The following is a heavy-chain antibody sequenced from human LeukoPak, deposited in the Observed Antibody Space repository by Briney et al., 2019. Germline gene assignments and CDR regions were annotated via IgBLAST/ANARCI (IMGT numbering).Heavy chain of an antibody. Sequence: GGSLRLSCAASGFSFSSYGMHWVRQAPGKGLEWVAVISYDGSNKYYADSVKGRFTISRDNSKNTLYLQMNSLRAEDTAVYYCAKGYQRATVTTVGYWGQGTLVTVSS. CDR1: GFSFSSYG. D-gene: IGHD4-17*01. CDR3: AKGYQRATVTTVGY. V-gene: IGHV3-30*18. J-gene: IGHJ4*02. CDR2: ISYDGSNK.